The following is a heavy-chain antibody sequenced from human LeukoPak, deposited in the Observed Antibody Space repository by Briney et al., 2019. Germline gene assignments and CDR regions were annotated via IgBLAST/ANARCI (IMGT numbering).Heavy chain of an antibody. Sequence: GGSLRLSCAASGFTFSSYEMNWVRQAPGKGLEWVSYISSSGSTIYYADSVKGRFTISRDNAKNSLYLQMNSLRAEDTAVYYCARMGYSSGWTNSYFDYWGQGTQVTVSS. V-gene: IGHV3-48*03. D-gene: IGHD6-19*01. J-gene: IGHJ4*02. CDR2: ISSSGSTI. CDR3: ARMGYSSGWTNSYFDY. CDR1: GFTFSSYE.